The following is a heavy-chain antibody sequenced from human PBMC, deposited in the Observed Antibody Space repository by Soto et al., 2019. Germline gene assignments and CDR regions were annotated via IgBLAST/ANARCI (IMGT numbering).Heavy chain of an antibody. V-gene: IGHV4-59*08. CDR2: IYYSGST. J-gene: IGHJ4*02. CDR1: GGSISSYY. CDR3: ARHTTQVVRFRFDY. D-gene: IGHD3-16*01. Sequence: QVQLQESGPGLVKPSETLSLTCTVSGGSISSYYWSWIRQPPGKGLEWIGYIYYSGSTNYNPSLKSRVAISVDTSKNQFSLKLSSVTDADTSVYCCARHTTQVVRFRFDYWGQGTLVTVYS.